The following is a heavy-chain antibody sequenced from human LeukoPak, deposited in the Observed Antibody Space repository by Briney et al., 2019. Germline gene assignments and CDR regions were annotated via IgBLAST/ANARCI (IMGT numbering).Heavy chain of an antibody. J-gene: IGHJ4*02. V-gene: IGHV1-2*02. D-gene: IGHD5-12*01. CDR3: ARDDDIVATIDFDY. CDR1: GYTFTGYH. Sequence: ASVKVSCKASGYTFTGYHMHWVRQAPGQGLEWMGWINPNSGGTNYAQKFQGRVTMTRDTSISTAYMELSRLRSDDTAVYYCARDDDIVATIDFDYWGQGTLVTVSS. CDR2: INPNSGGT.